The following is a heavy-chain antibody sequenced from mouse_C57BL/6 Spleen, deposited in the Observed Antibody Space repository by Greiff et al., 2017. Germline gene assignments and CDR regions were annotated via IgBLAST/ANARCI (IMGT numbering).Heavy chain of an antibody. CDR2: IDPSDSET. Sequence: QVQLQQPGAELVRPGSSVKLSCKASGYTFTSYWMHWVKQRPIQGLEWIGNIDPSDSETHYNQKFKDKATLTVDKSSSTAYMQLSSLTSADSAVYYCARLGRDVDYWGQGTTLTVSS. CDR1: GYTFTSYW. CDR3: ARLGRDVDY. V-gene: IGHV1-52*01. J-gene: IGHJ2*01. D-gene: IGHD3-3*01.